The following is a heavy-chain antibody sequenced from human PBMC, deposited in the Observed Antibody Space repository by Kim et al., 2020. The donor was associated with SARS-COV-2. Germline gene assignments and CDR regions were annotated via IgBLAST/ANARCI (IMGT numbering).Heavy chain of an antibody. Sequence: GESLKISCKGSGYSFTSYWIGWVRQMPGKGLEWMGIIYPGDSDTRYSPSFQGQVTISADKSISTAYLQWSSLKASDTAMYYCARLCYDFWSGSEYFQHWGQGTLVTVSS. CDR1: GYSFTSYW. CDR3: ARLCYDFWSGSEYFQH. CDR2: IYPGDSDT. D-gene: IGHD3-3*01. V-gene: IGHV5-51*01. J-gene: IGHJ1*01.